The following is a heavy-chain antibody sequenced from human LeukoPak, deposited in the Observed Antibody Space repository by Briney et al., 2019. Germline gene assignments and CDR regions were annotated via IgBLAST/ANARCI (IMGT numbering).Heavy chain of an antibody. D-gene: IGHD6-19*01. Sequence: ASVKVSCKASGYSFTTDDINWVRQAPGRGLEWMGFINPGSGKTRYPQKFQGRVTMTRDTSINTVYMELSSLRSEDTATYYCARVFGQWLAVDWGQGTPVIVSS. CDR1: GYSFTTDD. J-gene: IGHJ4*02. V-gene: IGHV1-8*01. CDR2: INPGSGKT. CDR3: ARVFGQWLAVD.